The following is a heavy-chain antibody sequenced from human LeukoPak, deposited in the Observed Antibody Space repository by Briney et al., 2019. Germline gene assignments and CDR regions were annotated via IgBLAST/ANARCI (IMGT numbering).Heavy chain of an antibody. J-gene: IGHJ4*02. CDR3: ARVDTWFGELNDY. V-gene: IGHV3-30-3*01. CDR2: ISFDGSNK. Sequence: GGSLRLSCAASGFTFSSYAMHWVRQAPGKGLEWVAVISFDGSNKYYADSVKGRFTISRDNSRNTLYLQMNSLRAEDTAVYYCARVDTWFGELNDYWGQGTLVTVSS. D-gene: IGHD3-10*01. CDR1: GFTFSSYA.